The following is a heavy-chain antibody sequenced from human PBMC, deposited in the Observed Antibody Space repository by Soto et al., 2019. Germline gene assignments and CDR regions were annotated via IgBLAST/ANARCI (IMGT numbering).Heavy chain of an antibody. V-gene: IGHV1-18*01. J-gene: IGHJ6*04. CDR3: AGVVLVYGDGYYYYYGMDV. Sequence: GASVKVSCKASGYTFTSYGISWVRQAPGQGLEWMGWISAYNGNTNYAQKLQGRVTMTTDTSTSTAYMELRSLRSDDTAVYYCAGVVLVYGDGYYYYYGMDVWGKGTTVTVSS. CDR1: GYTFTSYG. D-gene: IGHD1-20*01. CDR2: ISAYNGNT.